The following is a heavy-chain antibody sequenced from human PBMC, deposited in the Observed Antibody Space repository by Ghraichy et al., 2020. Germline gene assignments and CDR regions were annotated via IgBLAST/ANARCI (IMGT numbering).Heavy chain of an antibody. D-gene: IGHD4-17*01. CDR1: GGSFSGYY. CDR3: ARHERRVRTVTTEPFQH. CDR2: INHSGST. V-gene: IGHV4-34*01. Sequence: SETLSLTCAVYGGSFSGYYWSWIRQPPGKGLEWIGEINHSGSTNYNPSLKSRVTISVDTSKNQFSLKLSSVTAADTAVYYCARHERRVRTVTTEPFQHWGQGTLVTVSS. J-gene: IGHJ1*01.